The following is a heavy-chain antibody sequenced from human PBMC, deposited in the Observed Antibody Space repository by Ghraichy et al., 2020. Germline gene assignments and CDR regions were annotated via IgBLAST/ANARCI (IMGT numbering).Heavy chain of an antibody. CDR2: ISGNGEDT. J-gene: IGHJ6*02. Sequence: GGSLRLSCTASGFTFSRYAMTWFRQAPGKGLELVSGISGNGEDTYYADSVKGRFAISRDNSENTLYLQMQSLRAEDTAIYYCAGDTDYYYYALGVWGHGTTVTVSS. CDR1: GFTFSRYA. CDR3: AGDTDYYYYALGV. V-gene: IGHV3-23*01. D-gene: IGHD7-27*01.